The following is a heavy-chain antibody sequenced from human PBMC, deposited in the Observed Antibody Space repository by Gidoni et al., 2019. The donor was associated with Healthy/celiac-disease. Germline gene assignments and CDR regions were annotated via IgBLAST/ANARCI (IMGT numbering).Heavy chain of an antibody. CDR3: ARDHSSGWSYNWFDP. V-gene: IGHV1-3*01. CDR1: GYTFTRYA. Sequence: QVQLVQSGAEVKKPGASVKVSCKASGYTFTRYAMHWVRQAPGQRLEWMGWINAGNGNTKYSQKFQGRVTITRDTSANTAYMELSSLRSEDTAVYYCARDHSSGWSYNWFDPWGQGTLVTVSS. CDR2: INAGNGNT. J-gene: IGHJ5*02. D-gene: IGHD6-19*01.